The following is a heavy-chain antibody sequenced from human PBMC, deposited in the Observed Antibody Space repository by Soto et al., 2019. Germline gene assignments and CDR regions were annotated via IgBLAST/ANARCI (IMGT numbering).Heavy chain of an antibody. Sequence: PGESLKISCKGSGYSFTSYWISWVRQMPGKGLEWMGRIDPSDSYTSYSPSFQGHVTISADKSISTAYLQWSSLKASDTAMYYCARSDYTYYYDSSGSHFDYWGQGTLVTVSS. CDR2: IDPSDSYT. CDR3: ARSDYTYYYDSSGSHFDY. D-gene: IGHD3-22*01. CDR1: GYSFTSYW. V-gene: IGHV5-10-1*01. J-gene: IGHJ4*02.